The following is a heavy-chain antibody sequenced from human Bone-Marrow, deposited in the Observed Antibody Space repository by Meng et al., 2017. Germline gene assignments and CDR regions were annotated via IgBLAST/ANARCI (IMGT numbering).Heavy chain of an antibody. Sequence: QVQLSVARPALAPPSRTLSLPRGISGASVSSVYWWTWVRQPPGKGLEWIGEFHHSGTTNYNPSLRSRVTISVDTSKNQFSLRLTSVTAADTAVYYCAASPGWWRIDSWGQGTLVTVSS. D-gene: IGHD6-19*01. V-gene: IGHV4-4*02. CDR3: AASPGWWRIDS. J-gene: IGHJ4*02. CDR1: GASVSSVYW. CDR2: FHHSGTT.